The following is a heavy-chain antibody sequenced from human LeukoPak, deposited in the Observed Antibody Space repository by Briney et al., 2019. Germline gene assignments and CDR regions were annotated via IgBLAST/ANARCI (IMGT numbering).Heavy chain of an antibody. CDR1: GGSISSRNYY. V-gene: IGHV4-39*01. CDR2: IFYTGSA. Sequence: SETLSLTCTASGGSISSRNYYWGWIRQPPGKGLEWIGTIFYTGSAYYNPSLRSRVTISVDTSKNQFSLKVSSLTAADTAVYYCASVAGIAAAGFDWGQGTLVTVSS. D-gene: IGHD6-25*01. J-gene: IGHJ4*02. CDR3: ASVAGIAAAGFD.